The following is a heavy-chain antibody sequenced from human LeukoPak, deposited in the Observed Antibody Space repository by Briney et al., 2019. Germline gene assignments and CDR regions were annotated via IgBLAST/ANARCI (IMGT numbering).Heavy chain of an antibody. Sequence: PGGSLRLSCAASGFSFTSYGMTWVRQAPGKGPEWVSSITGSGGTTYYADSVKGRFTISRDNSENTLHLQMNSLRAEDTAIYYCAKDWTAAATIPGDVFDVWGQGTMVTVSS. CDR1: GFSFTSYG. V-gene: IGHV3-23*01. D-gene: IGHD6-25*01. CDR3: AKDWTAAATIPGDVFDV. CDR2: ITGSGGTT. J-gene: IGHJ3*01.